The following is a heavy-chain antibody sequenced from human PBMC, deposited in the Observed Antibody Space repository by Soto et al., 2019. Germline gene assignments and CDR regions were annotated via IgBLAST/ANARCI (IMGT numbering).Heavy chain of an antibody. CDR3: ARGPAVVVDPTGRYWFDP. D-gene: IGHD2-15*01. CDR2: IIPIFGTA. V-gene: IGHV1-69*01. J-gene: IGHJ5*02. Sequence: QVQLVQSGAEVKKPGSSVKVSCKASGGTFSSYAISWVRQAPGQGLEWRGGIIPIFGTANYAQKFQGRVTITADESTSTAYMELSSLRSEDTAVYYGARGPAVVVDPTGRYWFDPWGQGTLVTVSS. CDR1: GGTFSSYA.